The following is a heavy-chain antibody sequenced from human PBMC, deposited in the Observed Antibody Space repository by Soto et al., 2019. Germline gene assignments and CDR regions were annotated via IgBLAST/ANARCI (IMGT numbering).Heavy chain of an antibody. CDR1: GFTFSSYA. V-gene: IGHV3-23*01. Sequence: GGSLSLSCAASGFTFSSYAMSWVRQAPGKGLEWVSAISGSGGSTYYADSVKGRFTISRDNSKNTLYLQMNSLRAEDTAVYYCAKGSLGKQYQHGFYWGQGTLVTVSS. CDR3: AKGSLGKQYQHGFY. CDR2: ISGSGGST. D-gene: IGHD2-2*01. J-gene: IGHJ4*02.